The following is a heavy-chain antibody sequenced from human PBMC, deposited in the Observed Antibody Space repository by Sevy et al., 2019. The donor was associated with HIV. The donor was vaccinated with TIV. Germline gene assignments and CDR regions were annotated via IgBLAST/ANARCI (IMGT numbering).Heavy chain of an antibody. CDR3: ARGVPIEYSSSSGLG. Sequence: ASVKVSCKASGYTFTSYDINWVRQATGQGLEWMGWMNPNSGNTGYAQKFQGRVTMTRNTTISTAYMELSSLRSEDTAVYYCARGVPIEYSSSSGLGWGQGTLVTVSS. V-gene: IGHV1-8*01. CDR1: GYTFTSYD. J-gene: IGHJ4*02. CDR2: MNPNSGNT. D-gene: IGHD6-6*01.